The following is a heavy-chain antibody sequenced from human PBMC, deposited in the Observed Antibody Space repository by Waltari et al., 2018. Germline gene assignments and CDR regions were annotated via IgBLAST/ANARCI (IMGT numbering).Heavy chain of an antibody. CDR2: IYYSGST. Sequence: QVQLQESGPGLVKPSETLSLTCTVSGGSVSSGSYYWTCIRQPPGKGLEWIGYIYYSGSTNYNPSLKSRVTISVDTSKNQFSLKLSSVTAADTAVYYCASNPYYYDSSGYYYDYWGQGTLVTVSS. D-gene: IGHD3-22*01. V-gene: IGHV4-61*01. CDR1: GGSVSSGSYY. J-gene: IGHJ4*02. CDR3: ASNPYYYDSSGYYYDY.